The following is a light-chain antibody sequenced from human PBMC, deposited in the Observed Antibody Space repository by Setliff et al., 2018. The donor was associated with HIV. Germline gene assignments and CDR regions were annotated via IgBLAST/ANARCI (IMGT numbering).Light chain of an antibody. CDR1: SSDVGSYNL. J-gene: IGLJ1*01. CDR2: EVG. V-gene: IGLV2-23*02. CDR3: CSYAGSSTYV. Sequence: QSVLTQPASVSGSPGQSITISCTGTSSDVGSYNLVSWYQQHPGKAPKLMIYEVGKRPSGVSNRFSGSKSGNTASLTISGLQAEDEADYYCCSYAGSSTYVFGTGTKATVL.